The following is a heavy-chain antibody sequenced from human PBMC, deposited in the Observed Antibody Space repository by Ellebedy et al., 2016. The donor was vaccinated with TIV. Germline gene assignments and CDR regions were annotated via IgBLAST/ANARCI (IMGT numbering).Heavy chain of an antibody. CDR2: AYFSGRT. Sequence: MPSETLSLTCTVSGGSISSSSYYWGWIRRPPGKRLEWIGSAYFSGRTNYNASLKSRVTLAVDTSKNQFSLKLSSVTAADTAVYYCARRSGYGSQPWGQGTLVTVSS. J-gene: IGHJ5*02. D-gene: IGHD5-12*01. CDR1: GGSISSSSYY. V-gene: IGHV4-39*01. CDR3: ARRSGYGSQP.